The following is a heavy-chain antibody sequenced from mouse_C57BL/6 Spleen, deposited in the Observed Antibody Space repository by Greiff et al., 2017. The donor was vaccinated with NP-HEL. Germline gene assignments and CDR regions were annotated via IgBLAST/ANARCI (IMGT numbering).Heavy chain of an antibody. J-gene: IGHJ3*01. CDR3: ASGDYYGSSSAWFAY. CDR2: IYPSDSET. CDR1: GYTFTSYW. D-gene: IGHD1-1*01. V-gene: IGHV1-61*01. Sequence: QVQLKESGAELVRPGSSVKLSCKASGYTFTSYWMDWVKQRPGQGLEWIGNIYPSDSETHYNQKFKDKATLTVDKSSSTAYMQLSSLTSEDSAVYYCASGDYYGSSSAWFAYWGQGTLVTVSA.